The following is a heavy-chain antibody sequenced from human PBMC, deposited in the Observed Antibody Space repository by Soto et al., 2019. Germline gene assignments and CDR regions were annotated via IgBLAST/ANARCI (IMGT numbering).Heavy chain of an antibody. Sequence: GASVKVSCKASGFTFTSSAVQWVRQARGQRLEWIGWIVVGSGNTNYAQKFQERVTITRDMSTSTAYMELSSLRSEDTAVYYCAASTYYYDSSGYPEAFDIWGQGTMVTVSS. CDR1: GFTFTSSA. CDR3: AASTYYYDSSGYPEAFDI. CDR2: IVVGSGNT. V-gene: IGHV1-58*01. D-gene: IGHD3-22*01. J-gene: IGHJ3*02.